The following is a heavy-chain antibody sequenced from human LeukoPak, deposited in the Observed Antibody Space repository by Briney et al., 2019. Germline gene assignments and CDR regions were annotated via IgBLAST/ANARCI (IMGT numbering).Heavy chain of an antibody. V-gene: IGHV5-10-1*01. CDR1: GYSFTSYW. CDR3: AREAAVAAYYFDY. J-gene: IGHJ4*02. CDR2: IDPSDSYT. D-gene: IGHD6-19*01. Sequence: GESLKISCKGSGYSFTSYWISWVHQMPGKGLEWMGRIDPSDSYTNYSPSFQGHVTISADKSVSTAYLQWSSLKASDTAMYYCAREAAVAAYYFDYWGQGTLVTVSS.